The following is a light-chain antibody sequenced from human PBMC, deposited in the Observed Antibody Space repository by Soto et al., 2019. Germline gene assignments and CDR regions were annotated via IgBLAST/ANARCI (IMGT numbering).Light chain of an antibody. Sequence: QSALTQPASVSGSPGQSITISCTGTSSDVGGYNYVSWFQQYPGKAPKLIIYDVSNRPSGVSNRFSGSKSGNTASLTISGLQAEDEADYYCSSLTSSGTYVFGNGTKVTVL. CDR1: SSDVGGYNY. CDR2: DVS. J-gene: IGLJ1*01. V-gene: IGLV2-14*01. CDR3: SSLTSSGTYV.